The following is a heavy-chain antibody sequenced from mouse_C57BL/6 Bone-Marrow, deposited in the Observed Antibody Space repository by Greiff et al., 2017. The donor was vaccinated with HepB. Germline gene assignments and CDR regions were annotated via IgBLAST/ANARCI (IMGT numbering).Heavy chain of an antibody. Sequence: VKLQESGPGLVAPSQSLSITCTVSGFSLTSYGVDWVRQSPGKGLEWLGVIWGVGSTNYNSALKSRLSISKDNSKSQVFLKMNSLQTDDTAMYYCASFREPPFAYWGQGTLVTVSA. CDR2: IWGVGST. V-gene: IGHV2-6*01. CDR3: ASFREPPFAY. J-gene: IGHJ3*01. CDR1: GFSLTSYG.